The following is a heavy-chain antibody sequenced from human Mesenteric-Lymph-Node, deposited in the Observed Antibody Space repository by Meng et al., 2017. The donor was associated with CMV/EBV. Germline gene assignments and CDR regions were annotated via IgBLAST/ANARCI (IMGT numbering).Heavy chain of an antibody. Sequence: AAVTVSCKASGYIFTSYDINWVRQATGQGREWMVWMNPNSGNTGYAQKVQGRVTITRNTSISTAYMELSSLRSEDTAVYYCARRPSYSSPNYYYYGMDVWGQGTTVTVSS. J-gene: IGHJ6*02. CDR2: MNPNSGNT. CDR1: GYIFTSYD. D-gene: IGHD6-13*01. CDR3: ARRPSYSSPNYYYYGMDV. V-gene: IGHV1-8*03.